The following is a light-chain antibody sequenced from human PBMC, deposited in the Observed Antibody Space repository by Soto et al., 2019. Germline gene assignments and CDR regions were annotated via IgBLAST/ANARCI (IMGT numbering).Light chain of an antibody. Sequence: DIQMTQSPSSLSASVGDRVTITCRASPTISRNLNWYQHKPGKAPKLLIYAASSLPSGVPSRFNASRSGTDFTLTNSILQPKDLASYDGQKRHMFQFLTSGLETNVEIK. CDR2: AAS. CDR3: QKRHMFQFLT. V-gene: IGKV1-39*01. J-gene: IGKJ3*01. CDR1: PTISRN.